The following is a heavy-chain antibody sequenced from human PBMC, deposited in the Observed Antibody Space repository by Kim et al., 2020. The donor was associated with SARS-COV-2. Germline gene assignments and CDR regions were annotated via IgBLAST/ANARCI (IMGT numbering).Heavy chain of an antibody. Sequence: GGSLRLSCAASGFTFSSYAMHWVRQAPGKGLEWVAVISYDGSNKYYADSVKGRFTISRDNSKNTLYLQMNSLRAEDTAVYYCARDLNYGDYVWVWNWFDPWGQGTLVTVSS. CDR2: ISYDGSNK. CDR3: ARDLNYGDYVWVWNWFDP. V-gene: IGHV3-30-3*01. D-gene: IGHD4-17*01. J-gene: IGHJ5*02. CDR1: GFTFSSYA.